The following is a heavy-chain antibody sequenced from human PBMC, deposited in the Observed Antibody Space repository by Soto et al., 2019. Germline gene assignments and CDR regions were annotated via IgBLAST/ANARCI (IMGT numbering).Heavy chain of an antibody. V-gene: IGHV4-59*08. Sequence: LRETLSLTCTVSDGSISPYYWSWIRQPPGKGLEWIGYIYYAGTTTYNPSLKSRVSISVDTSKDEVSLKLTSVTAADTAVYYCARLGGYYQALDSWGQGTVVTVSS. CDR2: IYYAGTT. J-gene: IGHJ4*02. CDR1: DGSISPYY. CDR3: ARLGGYYQALDS. D-gene: IGHD3-22*01.